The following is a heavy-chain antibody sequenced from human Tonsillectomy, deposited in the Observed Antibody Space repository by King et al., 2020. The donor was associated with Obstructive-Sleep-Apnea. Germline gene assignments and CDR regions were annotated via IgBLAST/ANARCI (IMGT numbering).Heavy chain of an antibody. CDR1: GYSFTSYW. CDR3: ATSKGYCTSTSCYAPFDY. J-gene: IGHJ4*02. CDR2: IYPGDSDT. Sequence: QLVQSGAEVIKPGESLKISCKGSGYSFTSYWIGWVRQMPGKGLEWMGIIYPGDSDTRYSPSFQGQVTISAVKSISTAYLQWSSLKASDTAMYYCATSKGYCTSTSCYAPFDYWGQGTLVTVSS. D-gene: IGHD2-2*01. V-gene: IGHV5-51*01.